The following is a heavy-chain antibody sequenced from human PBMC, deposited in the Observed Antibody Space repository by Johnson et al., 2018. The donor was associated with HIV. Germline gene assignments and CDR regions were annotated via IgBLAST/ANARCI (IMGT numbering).Heavy chain of an antibody. CDR3: ANSGLRTYYYDTGVHDVFDI. CDR1: GITVNTNY. J-gene: IGHJ3*02. CDR2: IFSVGNT. V-gene: IGHV3-66*02. Sequence: VQLVESGGGLVQSGESLRLSCAASGITVNTNYMSWVRRAPGKGLEWVSVIFSVGNTYYADSVKGRFTISRDNSKNTLYLQMSSLRDEDTAVYYCANSGLRTYYYDTGVHDVFDIWGQGTMVTVSS. D-gene: IGHD3-22*01.